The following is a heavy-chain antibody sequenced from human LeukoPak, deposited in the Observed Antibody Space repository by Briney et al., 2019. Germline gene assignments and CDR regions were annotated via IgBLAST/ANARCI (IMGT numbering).Heavy chain of an antibody. CDR1: GYSFTSYW. Sequence: GESLKISCRGSGYSFTSYWIGWVRQMPGKGLEWVGSIYPGGSDTRYSPSFQGQVTISADKSISTAYLQWSSLKASDTAMYYCARHSYDYVLGSYRYYPDYWGQGTLVTVSS. CDR2: IYPGGSDT. V-gene: IGHV5-51*01. CDR3: ARHSYDYVLGSYRYYPDY. J-gene: IGHJ4*02. D-gene: IGHD3-16*02.